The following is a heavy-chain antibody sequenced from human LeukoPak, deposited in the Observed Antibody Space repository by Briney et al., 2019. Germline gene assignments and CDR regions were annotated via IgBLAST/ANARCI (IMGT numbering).Heavy chain of an antibody. V-gene: IGHV3-21*01. CDR2: ISSSSSYI. J-gene: IGHJ6*02. D-gene: IGHD6-13*01. CDR1: GFTFSTYN. Sequence: GGSLGLSCAASGFTFSTYNMNWVRQAPGKGLEWVSSISSSSSYIYYADSVKGRFTISRDNAKNSLYLQMNSLRAEDTAVYYCARGHSSSWYSSGMDVWGQGTTVTVSS. CDR3: ARGHSSSWYSSGMDV.